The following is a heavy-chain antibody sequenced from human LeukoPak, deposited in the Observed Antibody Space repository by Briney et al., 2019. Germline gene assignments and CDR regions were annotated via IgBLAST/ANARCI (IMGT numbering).Heavy chain of an antibody. CDR1: GFTFSSYW. J-gene: IGHJ3*02. D-gene: IGHD1-26*01. CDR2: IKQDGSEK. V-gene: IGHV3-7*01. CDR3: AKDRGGSYLGVNAFDI. Sequence: GGSLRLSCAASGFTFSSYWMSWVRQAPGKGLEWVANIKQDGSEKYYVDSVKGRFTISRDNAKNSLYLQMNSLRAEDTAVYYCAKDRGGSYLGVNAFDIWGQGTMVTVSS.